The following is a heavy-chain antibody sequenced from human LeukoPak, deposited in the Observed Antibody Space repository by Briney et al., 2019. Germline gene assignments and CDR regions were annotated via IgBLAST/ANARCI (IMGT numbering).Heavy chain of an antibody. CDR1: GYTFTSYA. CDR2: IIAGNSNT. Sequence: GSVKVSCKASGYTFTSYAMHWVRQAPGQRLGWMGWIIAGNSNTKYSKKFQGRVTITRDTSASTAYMELSSLRSEDTAVYYCARGIYYYGSGSYYNVPFDYWGQGTLVTVSS. D-gene: IGHD3-10*01. V-gene: IGHV1-3*01. J-gene: IGHJ4*02. CDR3: ARGIYYYGSGSYYNVPFDY.